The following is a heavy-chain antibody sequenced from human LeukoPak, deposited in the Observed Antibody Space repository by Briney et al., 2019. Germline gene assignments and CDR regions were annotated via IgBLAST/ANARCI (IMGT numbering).Heavy chain of an antibody. J-gene: IGHJ4*02. CDR2: INSDGNNT. V-gene: IGHV3-74*01. CDR3: VRGEGDCTNGVCYFDN. CDR1: GFTFNNYW. D-gene: IGHD2-8*01. Sequence: GSLRLSCAASGFTFNNYWMHWVRQGPRKGLVWVSGINSDGNNTKYADSVKGRFTISGDNAKNTVYLQMNCLRVEDTAMYYCVRGEGDCTNGVCYFDNWGQGTLVTVSS.